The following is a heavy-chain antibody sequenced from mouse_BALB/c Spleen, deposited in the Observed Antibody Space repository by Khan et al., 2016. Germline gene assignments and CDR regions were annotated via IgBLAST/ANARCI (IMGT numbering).Heavy chain of an antibody. Sequence: QIQLVQSGPELKKPGETVKISCKASGYTFTNYGMNWVKQAPGKGLKWMGWINTYTGEPTYADDFKGRFAFSLDTSASTAYLQINNLKNEDTATYFCARFITTATGDYWGQGTTLTVSS. CDR3: ARFITTATGDY. J-gene: IGHJ2*01. CDR1: GYTFTNYG. CDR2: INTYTGEP. V-gene: IGHV9-3-1*01. D-gene: IGHD1-2*01.